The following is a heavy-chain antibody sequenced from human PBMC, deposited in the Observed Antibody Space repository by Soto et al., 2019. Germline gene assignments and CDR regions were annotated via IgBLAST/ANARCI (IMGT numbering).Heavy chain of an antibody. D-gene: IGHD3-3*01. V-gene: IGHV1-18*01. CDR3: ARTYYEWLSNWFAP. J-gene: IGHJ5*02. CDR1: GYALTSYG. Sequence: QVQLVQSGAEVKKPGASVKVSCKASGYALTSYGISWVRQAPGQGLEWMGWNSAYNGNTNYAQKLQGRVAMTTDTSTSTAYMELRSLRSDDTAVYYCARTYYEWLSNWFAPWGQGTVVTVCS. CDR2: NSAYNGNT.